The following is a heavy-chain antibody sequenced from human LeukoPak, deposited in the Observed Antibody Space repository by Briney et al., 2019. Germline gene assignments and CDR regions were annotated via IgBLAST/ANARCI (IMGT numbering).Heavy chain of an antibody. CDR2: IYYSGST. CDR1: GGSISSGDYY. J-gene: IGHJ6*02. V-gene: IGHV4-30-4*01. Sequence: PSETLSLTCTVSGGSISSGDYYWSWIRQPPGKGLEWIGYIYYSGSTYYNPSLKSRVTISVDTSKNQFSLKLGSVTAADTAVYYCARDSPMAYYYGMDVWGQGTTVTVSS. D-gene: IGHD3-10*01. CDR3: ARDSPMAYYYGMDV.